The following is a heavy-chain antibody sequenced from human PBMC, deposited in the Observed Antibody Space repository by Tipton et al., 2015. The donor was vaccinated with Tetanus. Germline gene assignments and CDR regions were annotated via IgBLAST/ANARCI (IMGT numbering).Heavy chain of an antibody. V-gene: IGHV4-39*01. CDR1: GGSISNTDYY. CDR3: ARHAGYSGYQLFDY. CDR2: IYYSGNT. Sequence: TLSLTCTVSGGSISNTDYYWGWIRQPPGKGLEWIGSIYYSGNTYYNPSLKSRVTTSVDTSKNQFSLKLSSVTAADTAVYYCARHAGYSGYQLFDYWGQGTLVTVSS. D-gene: IGHD5-12*01. J-gene: IGHJ4*02.